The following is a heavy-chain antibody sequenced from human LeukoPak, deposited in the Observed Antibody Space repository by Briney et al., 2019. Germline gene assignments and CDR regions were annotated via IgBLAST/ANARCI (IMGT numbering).Heavy chain of an antibody. D-gene: IGHD3-22*01. CDR1: GGSFSGYY. Sequence: SETLSLTCAVYGGSFSGYYWSWIRQSPGKGLEWIGEINHSGSTNYNPSLKSRVTISVDTSKNQFSLKLSSVTAADTAMYYCAREPPYYYDSSGYSHWGQGTLVTVSS. CDR2: INHSGST. CDR3: AREPPYYYDSSGYSH. V-gene: IGHV4-34*01. J-gene: IGHJ4*02.